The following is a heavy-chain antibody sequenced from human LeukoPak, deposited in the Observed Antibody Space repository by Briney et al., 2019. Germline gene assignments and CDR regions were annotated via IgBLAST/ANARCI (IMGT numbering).Heavy chain of an antibody. CDR3: ARDVGTGSGSSGYYY. J-gene: IGHJ4*02. V-gene: IGHV4-4*07. Sequence: AETLSLTCAVSGGSISSYYWSWIRQPAGKGLEWVGGIYTSGSTNYNPSLKRRVSMFVDTNNKQFSLMLISVTTADTAGYYCARDVGTGSGSSGYYYWGQGTLVTVSS. CDR2: IYTSGST. D-gene: IGHD3-22*01. CDR1: GGSISSYY.